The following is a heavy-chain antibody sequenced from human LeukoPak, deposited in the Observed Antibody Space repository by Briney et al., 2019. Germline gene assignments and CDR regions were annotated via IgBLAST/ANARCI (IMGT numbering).Heavy chain of an antibody. D-gene: IGHD5-18*01. CDR1: RFTFSKSW. J-gene: IGHJ4*02. Sequence: GGSLRLSCAASRFTFSKSWMTWVRQAPGKGLEWVANINQDGSAQVYVDSVKGRFTISRDNAHNSLYLQMTSLRAEDTAFFYCASLAMASPHWGQGTLVTVSS. CDR3: ASLAMASPH. V-gene: IGHV3-7*03. CDR2: INQDGSAQ.